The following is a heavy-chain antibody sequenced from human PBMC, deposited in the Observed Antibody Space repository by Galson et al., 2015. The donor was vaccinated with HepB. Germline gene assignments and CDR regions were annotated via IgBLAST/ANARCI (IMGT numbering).Heavy chain of an antibody. Sequence: SLRLSCAASGFTFDDYAMHWVRQAPGKGLEWVSGLSWNSGDIGFADSVKGRFTISRDNAKNSFYLQMNSLRPEDTALYYCVKDMYAGNSGGGVDYWDQGTLVTVSS. J-gene: IGHJ4*02. CDR2: LSWNSGDI. D-gene: IGHD4-23*01. V-gene: IGHV3-9*01. CDR3: VKDMYAGNSGGGVDY. CDR1: GFTFDDYA.